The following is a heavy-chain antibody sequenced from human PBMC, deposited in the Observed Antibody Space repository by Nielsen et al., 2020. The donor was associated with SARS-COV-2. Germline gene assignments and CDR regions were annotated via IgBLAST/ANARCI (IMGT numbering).Heavy chain of an antibody. J-gene: IGHJ6*03. CDR1: GGSISSYY. V-gene: IGHV4-59*08. CDR2: IYYSGST. Sequence: SELSLTCTVSGGSISSYYWSWIRQPPGKGLEWIGYIYYSGSTNYNPSLKSRVTISVDTSKNQFSLKLSSVTAADTAVYYCARQVDSSSWYYYYYMDVWGKGTTVTVSS. CDR3: ARQVDSSSWYYYYYMDV. D-gene: IGHD6-13*01.